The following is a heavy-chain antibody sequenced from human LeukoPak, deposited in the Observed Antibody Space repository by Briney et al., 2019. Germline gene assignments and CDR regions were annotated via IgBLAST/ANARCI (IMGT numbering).Heavy chain of an antibody. D-gene: IGHD2-15*01. V-gene: IGHV1-24*01. CDR2: FDPEDGET. CDR3: ATAGSPRYYYYMDV. J-gene: IGHJ6*03. Sequence: GASVKVSCKVSGYTLTELSMHWVRQAPGRGLEWMGGFDPEDGETIYAQKFQGRVTMTEDTSTDTAYMELSSLRSEDTAVYYCATAGSPRYYYYMDVWGKGTTVTVSS. CDR1: GYTLTELS.